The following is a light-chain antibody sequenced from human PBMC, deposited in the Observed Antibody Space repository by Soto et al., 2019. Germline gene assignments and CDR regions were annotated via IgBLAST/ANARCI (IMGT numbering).Light chain of an antibody. CDR1: QSVTSTH. CDR2: GAS. CDR3: LHYNTWPWT. Sequence: EIVLTQSPGTLSLSPGERATLSCRASQSVTSTHLAWYQQKVGQAPRVLIYGASTRATGIPARFSGSGSGTEFILTISSLQSEDFAVYYCLHYNTWPWTFGQGTKVDIK. V-gene: IGKV3-15*01. J-gene: IGKJ1*01.